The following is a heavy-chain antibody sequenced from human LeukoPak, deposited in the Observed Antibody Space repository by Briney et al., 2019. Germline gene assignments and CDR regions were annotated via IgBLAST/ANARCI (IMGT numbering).Heavy chain of an antibody. D-gene: IGHD6-19*01. Sequence: PGGSLRLSCAASGFTFDDYAMHWVRQAPGKGLEWVSGISWNSGSIGYADSVKGRFTISRDSAKNSLYLQMNSLRAEDTALYYCAKDSSGWSGYGMDVWGQGTTVTVSS. CDR2: ISWNSGSI. CDR1: GFTFDDYA. V-gene: IGHV3-9*01. J-gene: IGHJ6*02. CDR3: AKDSSGWSGYGMDV.